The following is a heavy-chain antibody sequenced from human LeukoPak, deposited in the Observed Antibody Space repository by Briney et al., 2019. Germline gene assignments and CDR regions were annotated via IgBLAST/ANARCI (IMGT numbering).Heavy chain of an antibody. CDR2: IGHDGSFK. D-gene: IGHD3-16*01. CDR3: ARDLGRGSYVDY. J-gene: IGHJ4*02. CDR1: GFPFSVYG. V-gene: IGHV3-33*01. Sequence: GGSLRLSCAASGFPFSVYGMHWVRQAPGKGLEWVAVIGHDGSFKESADAVKGRFTIPRDNPKNTLYLHMSSLRAEDTAVYYCARDLGRGSYVDYWGQGSLVTVSS.